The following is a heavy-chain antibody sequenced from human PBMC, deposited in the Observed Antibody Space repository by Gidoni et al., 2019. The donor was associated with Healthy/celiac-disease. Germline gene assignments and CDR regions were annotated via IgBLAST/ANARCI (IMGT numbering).Heavy chain of an antibody. V-gene: IGHV3-30-3*01. CDR3: ARGGYCSSTSCYAYRFDY. CDR1: GFTFSSYA. J-gene: IGHJ4*02. CDR2: ISYDGSNK. Sequence: QVQLVESGGGVVQPGRSLRLSCAASGFTFSSYAMHWVRQAPGKGLGWVAVISYDGSNKYYADSVKGRFTISRDNSKNTLYLQMNSLRAEDTAVYYCARGGYCSSTSCYAYRFDYWGQGTLVTVSS. D-gene: IGHD2-2*01.